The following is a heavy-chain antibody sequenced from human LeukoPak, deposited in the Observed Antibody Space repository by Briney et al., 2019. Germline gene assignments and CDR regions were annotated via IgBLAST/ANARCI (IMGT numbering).Heavy chain of an antibody. J-gene: IGHJ4*02. CDR3: ARIYYYGSLYYFDY. V-gene: IGHV4-59*08. CDR2: IYYSGST. Sequence: SETLSLTCSVSGDSINNYFWSWIRQPPGKGLEWIGYIYYSGSTNYSPSFESRVTISVATSKNQFSLRLKSVTAADTAVYYCARIYYYGSLYYFDYWGQGTLVTVSS. D-gene: IGHD3-10*01. CDR1: GDSINNYF.